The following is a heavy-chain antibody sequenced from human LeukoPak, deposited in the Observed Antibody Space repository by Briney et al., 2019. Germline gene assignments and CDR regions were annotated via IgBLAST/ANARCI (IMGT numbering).Heavy chain of an antibody. V-gene: IGHV4-30-4*07. CDR2: IYYRGNT. J-gene: IGHJ4*02. CDR3: TTYSDITGSFDH. CDR1: GGSISSGGYS. D-gene: IGHD3-22*01. Sequence: SQTLSLTCAVSGGSISSGGYSWSWIRQPPGKGLECIGFIYYRGNTYYNPSLKSRVTISIDTSKNQFSLKLTSVTAADTAVYYCTTYSDITGSFDHWGQGTLVTVSS.